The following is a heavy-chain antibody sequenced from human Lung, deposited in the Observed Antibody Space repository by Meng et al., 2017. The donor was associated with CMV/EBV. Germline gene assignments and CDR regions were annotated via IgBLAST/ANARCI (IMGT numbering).Heavy chain of an antibody. V-gene: IGHV1-46*01. D-gene: IGHD1-26*01. CDR2: INPSGGST. CDR3: SREGVIVGATHAFDI. CDR1: GYTFTSYY. J-gene: IGHJ3*02. Sequence: ASXXVSXKASGYTFTSYYMHWVRQAPGQGLEWMGIINPSGGSTSYAQKFQGRVTMTRDTSTSTVYMELSSLRSEDTAVYYCSREGVIVGATHAFDIWAQGTXVTVSS.